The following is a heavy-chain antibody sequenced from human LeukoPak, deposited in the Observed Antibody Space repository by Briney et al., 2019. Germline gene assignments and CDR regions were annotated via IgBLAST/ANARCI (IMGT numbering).Heavy chain of an antibody. CDR3: AVSTVPTALYYYYYYMDV. Sequence: ASVKVSCKASGYTFTNYDINWVRQAPGQGLEWMGIINPSGGSTSYAQKFQGRVTMTRDTSTSTVYMELSSLRSEDTAVYYCAVSTVPTALYYYYYYMDVWGKGTTVTVSS. CDR1: GYTFTNYD. J-gene: IGHJ6*03. V-gene: IGHV1-46*01. CDR2: INPSGGST. D-gene: IGHD4-11*01.